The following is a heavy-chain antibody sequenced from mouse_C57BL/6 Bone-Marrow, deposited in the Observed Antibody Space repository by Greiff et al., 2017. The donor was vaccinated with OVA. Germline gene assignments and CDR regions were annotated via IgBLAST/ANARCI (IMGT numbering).Heavy chain of an antibody. Sequence: VQLQQPGTELVKPGASVKLSCKASGYTFTSYWMHWVKQRPGQGLEWIGNINPSNGGTNYNQKFKSKATLTVDKSSSTAYMQLSSLTSEDSAVYYCAISGYGNYGYFDVWGTGTTVTVSS. V-gene: IGHV1-53*01. J-gene: IGHJ1*03. CDR3: AISGYGNYGYFDV. CDR1: GYTFTSYW. CDR2: INPSNGGT. D-gene: IGHD2-1*01.